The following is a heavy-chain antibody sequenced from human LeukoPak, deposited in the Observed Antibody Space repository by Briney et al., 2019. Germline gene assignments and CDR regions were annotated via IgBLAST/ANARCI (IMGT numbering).Heavy chain of an antibody. CDR1: GYSFTSYW. V-gene: IGHV5-51*01. D-gene: IGHD6-19*01. CDR3: ARHNGLGYSSGWSTGGYYYYYMDV. CDR2: IYPGDSDT. Sequence: PGESLKISCKGSGYSFTSYWIGWVRQMPGKGLEWMGIIYPGDSDTRYSPSFQGQVTISADKSISTAYLQWSSLKASDTAMYYCARHNGLGYSSGWSTGGYYYYYMDVWGKGTTVTVSS. J-gene: IGHJ6*03.